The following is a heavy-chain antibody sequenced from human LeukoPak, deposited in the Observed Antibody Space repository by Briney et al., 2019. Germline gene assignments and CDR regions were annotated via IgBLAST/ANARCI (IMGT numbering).Heavy chain of an antibody. V-gene: IGHV4-61*08. CDR2: IYYSGST. Sequence: SETLSLTCTVSGGSISSGDYYWSWIRQPPGKGLEWIGYIYYSGSTNYSPSLKSRVTISVDTSKNQFSLKLSSVTAADTAVYYCARLHSSSLGRVFDYWGQGTLVTVSS. D-gene: IGHD6-13*01. CDR3: ARLHSSSLGRVFDY. CDR1: GGSISSGDYY. J-gene: IGHJ4*02.